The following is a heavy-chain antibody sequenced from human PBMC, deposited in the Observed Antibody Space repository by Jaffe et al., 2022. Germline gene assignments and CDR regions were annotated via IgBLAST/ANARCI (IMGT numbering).Heavy chain of an antibody. D-gene: IGHD5-12*01. CDR3: ARDEGERGYSGYDGYYYMDV. V-gene: IGHV1-69*05. CDR1: GGTFSSYA. CDR2: IIPIFGTA. Sequence: QVQLVQSGAEVKKPGSSVKVSCKASGGTFSSYAISWVRQAPGQGLEWMGGIIPIFGTANYAQKFQGRVTITTDESTSTAYMELSSLRSEDTAVYYCARDEGERGYSGYDGYYYMDVWGKGTTVTVSS. J-gene: IGHJ6*03.